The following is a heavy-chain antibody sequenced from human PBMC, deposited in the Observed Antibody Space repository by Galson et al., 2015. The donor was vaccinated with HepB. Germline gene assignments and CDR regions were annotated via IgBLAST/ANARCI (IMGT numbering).Heavy chain of an antibody. J-gene: IGHJ4*02. CDR3: AKGVRDGYNSGYYFDY. V-gene: IGHV6-1*01. D-gene: IGHD5-24*01. CDR2: TYYRSKWYN. Sequence: AISGDSVSSNSGAWNWIRQSPSRGLEWLGRTYYRSKWYNDYAESVKSRITINPDTAKNQFFLQLNSVTPEDTAVYYCAKGVRDGYNSGYYFDYWGQGTLVTVSS. CDR1: GDSVSSNSGA.